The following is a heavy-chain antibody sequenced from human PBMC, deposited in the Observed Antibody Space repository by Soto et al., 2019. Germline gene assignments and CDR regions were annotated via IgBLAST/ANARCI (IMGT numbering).Heavy chain of an antibody. D-gene: IGHD1-1*01. Sequence: PXESLKVSCQCSGNSFTSYWSGLVLQMPGKGLEWMGIIYPGDSDTRYSPSFQGQVTISADKSISTAYLQWSSLKASDTAMYYCARTTRRISYWFDPWGQGTLVTSPQ. V-gene: IGHV5-51*01. CDR3: ARTTRRISYWFDP. CDR2: IYPGDSDT. CDR1: GNSFTSYW. J-gene: IGHJ5*02.